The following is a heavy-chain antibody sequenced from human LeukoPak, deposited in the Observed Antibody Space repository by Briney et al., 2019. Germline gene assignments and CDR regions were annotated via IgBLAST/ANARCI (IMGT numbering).Heavy chain of an antibody. D-gene: IGHD3-10*01. CDR2: INHSGST. V-gene: IGHV4-39*07. CDR3: ARDTSYYVSGRSNWFDP. CDR1: GGSISSSSYY. Sequence: SETLSLTCTVSGGSISSSSYYWGWIRQPPGKGLEWIGEINHSGSTNYNPSLKSRVTISVDTSKNQFSLKLSSVTAADTAVYYCARDTSYYVSGRSNWFDPWGQGTLVTVSS. J-gene: IGHJ5*02.